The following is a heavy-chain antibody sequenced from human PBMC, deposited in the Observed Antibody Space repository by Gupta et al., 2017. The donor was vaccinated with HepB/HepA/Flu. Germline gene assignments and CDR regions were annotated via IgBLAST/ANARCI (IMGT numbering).Heavy chain of an antibody. J-gene: IGHJ6*02. V-gene: IGHV1-2*02. D-gene: IGHD6-6*01. CDR3: ARVQLYTSSSPYYYFGMDV. CDR2: INPNSGGT. CDR1: GFAFTSYY. Sequence: QVHRVQSGAEVKKPGASVKVSCKASGFAFTSYYVHWVRQAPGQGLEWMGWINPNSGGTNYAQMFEGRVTMTRDTSISTVFMELSRLRSDDTAVYYCARVQLYTSSSPYYYFGMDVWGQGTTVTVS.